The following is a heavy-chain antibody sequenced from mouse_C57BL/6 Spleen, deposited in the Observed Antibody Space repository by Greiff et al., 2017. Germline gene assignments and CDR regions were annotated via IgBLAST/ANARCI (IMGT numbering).Heavy chain of an antibody. V-gene: IGHV1-69*01. D-gene: IGHD1-1*01. J-gene: IGHJ2*01. CDR2: IDPSDSYT. CDR1: GYTFTSYW. CDR3: ARRGTVVAYYFDD. Sequence: QVQLQQPGAELVMPGASVKLSCKASGYTFTSYWMHWVKQRPGQGLEWIGEIDPSDSYTNYNQKFKGKSTLTVDKSSSTAYMQLSSLTSEDSAVYYCARRGTVVAYYFDDWGQGTTLTVSS.